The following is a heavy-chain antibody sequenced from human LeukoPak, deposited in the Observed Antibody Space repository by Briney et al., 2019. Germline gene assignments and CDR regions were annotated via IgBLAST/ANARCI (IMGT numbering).Heavy chain of an antibody. Sequence: GGSLRLSCAASGFSVSGNYMNWVRQAPGKGLEWVSVIYSGGFTYYADSIKGRFTISRDNSKNTLYLQMNSLRAEDTAVFYCAKRSGYTTGWFFDFWGQGTLVTVSS. CDR3: AKRSGYTTGWFFDF. J-gene: IGHJ4*02. CDR2: IYSGGFT. D-gene: IGHD6-19*01. CDR1: GFSVSGNY. V-gene: IGHV3-53*01.